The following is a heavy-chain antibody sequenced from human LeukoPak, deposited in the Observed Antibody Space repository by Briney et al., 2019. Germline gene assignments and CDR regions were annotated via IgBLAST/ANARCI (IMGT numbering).Heavy chain of an antibody. J-gene: IGHJ4*02. CDR1: GGSFSGYY. CDR3: ARRVTTIGRNAVDS. V-gene: IGHV4-34*01. CDR2: INHSGST. Sequence: SETLSLTCAVYGGSFSGYYWSWIRQSPGKGLEWIGEINHSGSTNYNPSLKSRVTISVDTSRNQFSLKLSSVTAADTAVYYCARRVTTIGRNAVDSWGQGTLVTVSS. D-gene: IGHD1-1*01.